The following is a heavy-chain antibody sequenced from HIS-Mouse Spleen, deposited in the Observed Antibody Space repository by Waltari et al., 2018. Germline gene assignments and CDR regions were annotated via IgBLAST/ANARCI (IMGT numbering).Heavy chain of an antibody. Sequence: QLQLQESGPGLVKPSETLSLTCTVSGCSISSISYYWCWIRQPPGKGLEWIGSIYYSGSTYYNPSLKSRVTISVDTSKNQFSLKLSSVTAADTAVYYCAREIPYSSSWYDWYFDLWGRGTLVTVSS. J-gene: IGHJ2*01. CDR2: IYYSGST. CDR1: GCSISSISYY. V-gene: IGHV4-39*07. D-gene: IGHD6-13*01. CDR3: AREIPYSSSWYDWYFDL.